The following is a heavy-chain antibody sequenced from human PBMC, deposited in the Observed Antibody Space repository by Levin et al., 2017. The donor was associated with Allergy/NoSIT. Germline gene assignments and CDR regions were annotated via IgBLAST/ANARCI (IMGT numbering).Heavy chain of an antibody. CDR3: AKDPQDFGVVIIYYGYAMDV. J-gene: IGHJ6*02. V-gene: IGHV3-30*18. Sequence: GESLKISCAASGFTFSSYGMHWVRQAPGKGLEWVAVISNSGTNKYYADSVRGRFSISRDNSKNTLYLQMNSLRPEDTAVYYCAKDPQDFGVVIIYYGYAMDVWGQGTTVTVSS. D-gene: IGHD3-3*01. CDR2: ISNSGTNK. CDR1: GFTFSSYG.